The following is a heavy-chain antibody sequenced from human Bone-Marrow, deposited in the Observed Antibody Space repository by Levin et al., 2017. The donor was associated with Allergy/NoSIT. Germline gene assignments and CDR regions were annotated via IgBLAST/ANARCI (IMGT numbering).Heavy chain of an antibody. J-gene: IGHJ5*02. D-gene: IGHD4-11*01. Sequence: GGSLRLSCAASGFTFSSYTMHWVRQAPGKGLQWLAVISYDGDNQFYADSVNGRFTISRDNSKDALYLQMNRLRDDDTAVYYCAREAQISPRGSNWAHNRFDPWGQGTLVTVSS. CDR2: ISYDGDNQ. CDR3: AREAQISPRGSNWAHNRFDP. V-gene: IGHV3-30-3*01. CDR1: GFTFSSYT.